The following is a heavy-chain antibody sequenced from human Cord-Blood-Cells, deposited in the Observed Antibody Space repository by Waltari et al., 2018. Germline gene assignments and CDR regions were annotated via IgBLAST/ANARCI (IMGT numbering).Heavy chain of an antibody. Sequence: EVQLLESGGGLVQPGGSLRLSCAASGFTFSSYAMSWVRQAPGKGLEWVSAISGSGGSTYYADSVKGRFTISSDNSTNTLYLQMNSLRAEDTAVYYCAKDQGLELGIPDYWGQGTLVTVSS. CDR2: ISGSGGST. J-gene: IGHJ4*02. CDR3: AKDQGLELGIPDY. V-gene: IGHV3-23*01. D-gene: IGHD7-27*01. CDR1: GFTFSSYA.